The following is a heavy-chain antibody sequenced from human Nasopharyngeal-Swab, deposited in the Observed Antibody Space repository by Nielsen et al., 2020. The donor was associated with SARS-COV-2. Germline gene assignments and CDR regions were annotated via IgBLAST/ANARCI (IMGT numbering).Heavy chain of an antibody. CDR2: INDGNGNT. CDR1: GYTFTSYA. CDR3: ARATKSYYYVSGSYYNYGMDV. D-gene: IGHD3-10*01. Sequence: ASEKVSCKASGYTFTSYAMHWVRQAPAQRLEWMGWINDGNGNTKYSQKFQGRVTITRDTSASTAYMALSSLRSGDTAVYYCARATKSYYYVSGSYYNYGMDVWGQGTTVTVSS. V-gene: IGHV1-3*01. J-gene: IGHJ6*02.